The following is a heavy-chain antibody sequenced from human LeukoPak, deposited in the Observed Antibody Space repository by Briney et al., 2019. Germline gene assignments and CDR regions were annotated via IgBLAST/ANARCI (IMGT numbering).Heavy chain of an antibody. J-gene: IGHJ6*02. CDR1: GYTFTGYY. CDR2: INPNSGGT. CDR3: ARGLGYDLWSGYPDFLGYYYYYGMDV. D-gene: IGHD3-3*01. V-gene: IGHV1-2*02. Sequence: ASVKVSCKASGYTFTGYYMHWVRQAPGQGLEWMGWINPNSGGTNYAQKFQGRVTMTRDTSISTAYMELSRLRSDDTAVYYCARGLGYDLWSGYPDFLGYYYYYGMDVWGQGTTVTVSS.